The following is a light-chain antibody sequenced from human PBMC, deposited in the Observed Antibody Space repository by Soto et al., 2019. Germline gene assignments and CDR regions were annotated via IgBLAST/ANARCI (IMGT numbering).Light chain of an antibody. CDR3: CLYAGSYTVV. CDR1: SSDVGNYNY. J-gene: IGLJ2*01. V-gene: IGLV2-11*01. Sequence: QSALTQPRSVSGSPGQSVTISCTGTSSDVGNYNYVSWYQQHPGKVPKLMIYDVNKRPSGVPDRFSGSKSGNTASLTISGLQAEDEADYYCCLYAGSYTVVFGGGTKLTVL. CDR2: DVN.